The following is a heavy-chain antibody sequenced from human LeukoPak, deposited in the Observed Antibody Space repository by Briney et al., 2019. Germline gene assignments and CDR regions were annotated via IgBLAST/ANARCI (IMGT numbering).Heavy chain of an antibody. CDR1: GGSISSYY. CDR3: ARLVDPMGDYYMDV. D-gene: IGHD1-26*01. CDR2: IYTSGST. J-gene: IGHJ6*03. Sequence: PSETLSLTCTVSGGSISSYYWSWIRQPPGKGLEWIGYIYTSGSTNYNPSLKSRVTTSVDTSKNQFSLKLSSVTAADTAVYYCARLVDPMGDYYMDVWGKGTTVTVSS. V-gene: IGHV4-4*09.